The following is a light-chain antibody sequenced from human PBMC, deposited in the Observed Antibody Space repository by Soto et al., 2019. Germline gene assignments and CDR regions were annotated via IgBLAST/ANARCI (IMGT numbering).Light chain of an antibody. J-gene: IGLJ1*01. CDR1: SSNIGNNY. CDR2: DNN. V-gene: IGLV1-51*01. Sequence: QSVLTQPPSVSAAPGQKVTISCSGSSSNIGNNYVSWYQQLPGTAPKLLIYDNNKRPSGIPDRFSGSKSGTSATLGSTGLQTGDEAEYDCGTWDSSLSAYVFGTGTKLTVL. CDR3: GTWDSSLSAYV.